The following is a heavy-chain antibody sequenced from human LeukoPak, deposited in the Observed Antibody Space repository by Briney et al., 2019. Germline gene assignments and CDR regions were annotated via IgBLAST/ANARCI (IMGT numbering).Heavy chain of an antibody. CDR3: AREGGSGSYYH. V-gene: IGHV1-46*01. J-gene: IGHJ5*02. CDR2: INPSGGST. CDR1: GYTFTNYY. D-gene: IGHD3-10*01. Sequence: GASVKVSCKASGYTFTNYYMHWVRQAPGQGLEWMGIINPSGGSTSYAQKFQGRVTMTRDMSTSTVYMELSSLRSEDTAVYFCAREGGSGSYYHWGQGTLVTVSS.